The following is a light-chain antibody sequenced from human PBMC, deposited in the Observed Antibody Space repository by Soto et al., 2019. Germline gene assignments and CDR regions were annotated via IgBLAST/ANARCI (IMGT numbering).Light chain of an antibody. CDR2: KAS. Sequence: DIQLTQSPSFLSASVGDRVTITCRASQGISSYLAWYQKKPGKAPNLLIHKASHLESGVPSRFSGSGSGTEFTLTISSLQPGDFATYYCQHYNTYPWTFGQGTKVEIK. J-gene: IGKJ1*01. V-gene: IGKV1-9*01. CDR1: QGISSY. CDR3: QHYNTYPWT.